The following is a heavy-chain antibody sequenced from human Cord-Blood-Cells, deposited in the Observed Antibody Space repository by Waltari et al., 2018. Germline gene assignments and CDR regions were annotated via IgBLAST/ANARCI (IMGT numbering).Heavy chain of an antibody. D-gene: IGHD3-10*01. Sequence: QVQLVESGGGVVQPGRSLRLSCAASGFTFCSYGMHWVRQAPGNGLEWVAVISIEGRNNVFADSVKARLAPCRENADITPYVPVNRRRTWDSTADDGATRPGCFEPRFDDWGQGPLATVTA. J-gene: IGHJ5*02. CDR3: ATRPGCFEPRFDD. CDR2: ISIEGRNN. CDR1: GFTFCSYG. V-gene: IGHV3-33*08.